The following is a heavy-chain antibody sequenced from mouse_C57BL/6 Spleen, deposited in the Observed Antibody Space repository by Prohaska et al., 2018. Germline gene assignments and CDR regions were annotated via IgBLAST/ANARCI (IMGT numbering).Heavy chain of an antibody. V-gene: IGHV1-26*01. J-gene: IGHJ1*03. CDR3: ARGGDNWYFDV. Sequence: QSHGKSPEWIGDINPNNGGTSYNQKFKGKATLTVDKSSSTAYMELRSLTSEDSAVYYCARGGDNWYFDVWGTGTTVTVSS. CDR2: INPNNGGT. D-gene: IGHD3-3*01.